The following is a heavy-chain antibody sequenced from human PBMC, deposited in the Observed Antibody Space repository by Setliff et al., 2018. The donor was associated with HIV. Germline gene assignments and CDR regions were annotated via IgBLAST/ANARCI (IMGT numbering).Heavy chain of an antibody. CDR1: GDSIDNKYY. D-gene: IGHD1-26*01. CDR3: AKTSVGATGLYAFDI. V-gene: IGHV4-38-2*01. J-gene: IGHJ3*02. CDR2: IYSSGIT. Sequence: SETLSLTCVVSGDSIDNKYYWAWIRQPPGRGLEWIGRIYSSGITNYNPSLKSRVTISVDTSKNQFSLKVSSVTAADTAVYYCAKTSVGATGLYAFDIWGQGTMVTVSS.